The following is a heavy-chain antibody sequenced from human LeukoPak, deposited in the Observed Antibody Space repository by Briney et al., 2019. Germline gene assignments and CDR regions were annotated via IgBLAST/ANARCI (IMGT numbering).Heavy chain of an antibody. CDR2: IYYSGST. Sequence: PSETLSLTCAVSGDSISSDIWWNWVRQPPGKGLEWIGSIYYSGSTYYNPSLKSRVTISVDTSKNQFSLKLSSVTAADTAVYYCANGPYCGGDCLWGQGTMVTVSS. V-gene: IGHV4-38-2*01. CDR1: GDSISSDIW. CDR3: ANGPYCGGDCL. D-gene: IGHD2-21*02. J-gene: IGHJ3*01.